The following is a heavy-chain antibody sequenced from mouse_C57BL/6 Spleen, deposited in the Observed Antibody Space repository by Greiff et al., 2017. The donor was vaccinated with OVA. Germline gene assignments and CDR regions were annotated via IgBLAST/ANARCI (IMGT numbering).Heavy chain of an antibody. D-gene: IGHD1-1*01. CDR2: INPNNGGT. CDR3: ARPSYYYGSSRFAY. V-gene: IGHV1-26*01. Sequence: EVQLQQSGPELVKPGASVKISCKASGYTFTDYYMNWVKQSHGKSLEWIGDINPNNGGTSYNQKFKGKATLTVDKSSSTAYMQLRSLTSEDSAVYYCARPSYYYGSSRFAYWGQGTLVTVSA. J-gene: IGHJ3*01. CDR1: GYTFTDYY.